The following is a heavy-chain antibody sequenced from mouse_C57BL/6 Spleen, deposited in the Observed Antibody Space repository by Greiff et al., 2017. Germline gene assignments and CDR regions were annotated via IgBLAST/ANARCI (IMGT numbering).Heavy chain of an antibody. CDR3: AREGDDGFAY. J-gene: IGHJ3*01. CDR2: IYPRSGNT. Sequence: QVQLKQSGAELARPGASVKLSCKASGYTFTSYGISWVKQRTGQGLEWIGEIYPRSGNTYYNEKFKGKATLTADKSSSTAYMELRSLTSEDSAVYFCAREGDDGFAYWGQGTLVTVSA. CDR1: GYTFTSYG. D-gene: IGHD2-3*01. V-gene: IGHV1-81*01.